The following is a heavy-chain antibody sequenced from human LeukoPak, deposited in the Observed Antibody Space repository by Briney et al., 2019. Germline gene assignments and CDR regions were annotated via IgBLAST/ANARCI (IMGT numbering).Heavy chain of an antibody. CDR3: ARDPNYDILTGYYSNY. CDR2: IIPIFGTA. D-gene: IGHD3-9*01. V-gene: IGHV1-69*01. CDR1: GGTFSSYA. J-gene: IGHJ4*02. Sequence: GSSVKVSCKAFGGTFSSYAISWVRQAPGQGLEWMGGIIPIFGTANYAQKFQGRVTITADESTSTAYMELSSLRSEDTAVYYCARDPNYDILTGYYSNYWGQGTLVTVSS.